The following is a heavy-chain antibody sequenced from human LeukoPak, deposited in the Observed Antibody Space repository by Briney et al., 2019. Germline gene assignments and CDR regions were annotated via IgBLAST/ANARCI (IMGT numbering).Heavy chain of an antibody. J-gene: IGHJ4*02. CDR2: IYHSGST. D-gene: IGHD3-10*01. Sequence: SETLSLTCTVSGYSISSGYYWGWIRQPPGKGLEWIGSIYHSGSTYYNPSLKSRVTISVDTSKNQFSLKLSSVTAADTAVYYCARLPTMVRGLDYWGQGTLVTVSS. CDR1: GYSISSGYY. CDR3: ARLPTMVRGLDY. V-gene: IGHV4-38-2*02.